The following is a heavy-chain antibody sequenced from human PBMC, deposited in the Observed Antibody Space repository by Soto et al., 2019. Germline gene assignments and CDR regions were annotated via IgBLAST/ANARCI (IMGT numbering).Heavy chain of an antibody. D-gene: IGHD6-13*01. J-gene: IGHJ4*02. V-gene: IGHV3-7*01. CDR2: IKEDGSEK. CDR3: ARLYSSRSYGDPLEY. Sequence: EVQLVESGGGLVQPGGSLRLSCAVSGFTFSRFWMSWVRQGPGKGLEWVAKIKEDGSEKYYVDSVKGRFTISRDNARNSLFLQMNSLRGEDTALYYCARLYSSRSYGDPLEYWGQGTLVTVSS. CDR1: GFTFSRFW.